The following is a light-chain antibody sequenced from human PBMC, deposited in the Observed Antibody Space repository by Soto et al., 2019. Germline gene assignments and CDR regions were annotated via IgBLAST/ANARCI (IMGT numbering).Light chain of an antibody. Sequence: IVMTQSPDSLSVSLGGRATISCKSSRTLFYSAKNKDYLAWYQHKAGQPPKLLLYWASTRGSGVPDRFNGSGSATDFTLTINNLQPEDAAVYYCQQYYGTPYTFGQGTKLEI. CDR2: WAS. CDR3: QQYYGTPYT. J-gene: IGKJ2*01. V-gene: IGKV4-1*01. CDR1: RTLFYSAKNKDY.